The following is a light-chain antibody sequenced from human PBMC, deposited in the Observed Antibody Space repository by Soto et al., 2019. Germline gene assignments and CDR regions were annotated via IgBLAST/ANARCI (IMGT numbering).Light chain of an antibody. J-gene: IGKJ2*01. CDR3: QQNGSSPLYT. Sequence: ELVLTQSPDSLSLSPGERATVSCRASQSIGSSLSWYQHRPGQSPRLLIYGASYRTSDIPDRFTRSGSGTHFTLTISKLEPEDFAVYYCQQNGSSPLYTFGQGTRVEL. V-gene: IGKV3-20*01. CDR1: QSIGSS. CDR2: GAS.